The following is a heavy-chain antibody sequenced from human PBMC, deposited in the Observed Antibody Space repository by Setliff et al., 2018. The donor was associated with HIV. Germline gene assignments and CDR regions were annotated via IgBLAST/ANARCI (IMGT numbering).Heavy chain of an antibody. CDR2: SSWNSYSI. CDR3: VRDWQNLSWGRGGDC. CDR1: GLTFDDYA. J-gene: IGHJ4*02. Sequence: GGSLRLSCAASGLTFDDYAMHWVRLAPGKGLEWVSSSSWNSYSIGYVDSVKGRITISRDNAKNSLYLQINSLRAEDTAVYYCVRDWQNLSWGRGGDCWGQGTLVTVSS. D-gene: IGHD3-16*01. V-gene: IGHV3-9*01.